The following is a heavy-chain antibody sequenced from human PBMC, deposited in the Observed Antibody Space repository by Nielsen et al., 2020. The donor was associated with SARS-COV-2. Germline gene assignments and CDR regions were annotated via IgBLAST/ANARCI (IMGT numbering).Heavy chain of an antibody. V-gene: IGHV4-59*01. D-gene: IGHD3-10*01. CDR1: GGSISGYY. J-gene: IGHJ3*02. CDR3: ASDRFGRPYDAFDI. CDR2: ISYSGST. Sequence: SETLSLTCSVAGGSISGYYWSWIRQPPGKGLEWIGYISYSGSTNYNPSLKSRVTISVDTSKNQFSLKLSSLTAADTAVYYCASDRFGRPYDAFDIWGQGTMVTVSS.